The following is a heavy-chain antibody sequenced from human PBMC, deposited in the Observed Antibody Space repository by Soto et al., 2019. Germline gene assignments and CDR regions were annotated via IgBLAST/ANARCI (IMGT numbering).Heavy chain of an antibody. Sequence: EVQLVESGGGLVQPGGSLRLSCAASGFTVSSNYMSWVRQAPGKGLEWVSVVYSGGSTFYTDSVKGKFTISRDNSKNTLYPQMNSLRVDDTAVYYCATTPSEPYFDSWGQGTLVTVSS. D-gene: IGHD1-26*01. CDR3: ATTPSEPYFDS. CDR2: VYSGGST. J-gene: IGHJ4*02. V-gene: IGHV3-66*01. CDR1: GFTVSSNY.